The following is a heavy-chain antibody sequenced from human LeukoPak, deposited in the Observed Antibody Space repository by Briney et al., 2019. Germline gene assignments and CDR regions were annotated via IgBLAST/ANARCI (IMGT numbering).Heavy chain of an antibody. D-gene: IGHD5-18*01. CDR3: ARVEEDTAMVSYYLDY. Sequence: ASVKVSCKASGYTFTSYDINWVRQATGQGLEWMGWINPNSGGTNYAQKFQGRVTMTRDTSISTAYMELSRLRSDDTAVYYCARVEEDTAMVSYYLDYWGQGTLVTVSS. CDR2: INPNSGGT. CDR1: GYTFTSYD. V-gene: IGHV1-2*02. J-gene: IGHJ4*02.